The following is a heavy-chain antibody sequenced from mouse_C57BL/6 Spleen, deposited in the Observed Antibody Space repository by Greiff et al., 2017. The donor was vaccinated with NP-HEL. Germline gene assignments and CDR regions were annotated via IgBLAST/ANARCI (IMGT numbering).Heavy chain of an antibody. J-gene: IGHJ4*01. Sequence: QVQLQQSGPELVKPGASVKISCKASGYAFSSSWMNWVKQRPGKGLEWIGRIYPGDGDTNYNGKFKGKATLTADKSSRTAYMQLSSLTSEDSAVYFCARWDGSSYAMDYWGQGTSVTVSS. D-gene: IGHD1-1*01. CDR3: ARWDGSSYAMDY. CDR2: IYPGDGDT. V-gene: IGHV1-82*01. CDR1: GYAFSSSW.